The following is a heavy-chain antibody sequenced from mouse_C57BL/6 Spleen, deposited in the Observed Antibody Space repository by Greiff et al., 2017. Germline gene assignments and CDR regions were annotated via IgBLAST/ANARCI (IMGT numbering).Heavy chain of an antibody. D-gene: IGHD3-2*02. CDR2: IDPSDSYT. CDR3: ARSSGKLRRYYFDY. J-gene: IGHJ2*01. CDR1: GYTFTSYW. Sequence: QVQLQQPGAELVRPGSSVKLSCKASGYTFTSYWMQWVKQRPIQGLEWIGNIDPSDSYTHYNQKFKDKATLTVDKSSSTAYMQLSSLTSEDSAVYSCARSSGKLRRYYFDYWGQGTTLTVSS. V-gene: IGHV1-52*01.